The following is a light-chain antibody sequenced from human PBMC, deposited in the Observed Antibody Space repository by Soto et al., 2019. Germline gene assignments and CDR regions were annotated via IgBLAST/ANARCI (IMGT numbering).Light chain of an antibody. V-gene: IGKV1-27*01. Sequence: DVQMTQSPSSLSAFVGDRVTITCRASQGIAPYLAWFQQKPGKVPKLLIYATSTLQSGVPSRFSGSGSGTDFTLIISSLQPEDVATYYCQKYNTAPLTFGGGTKVEIK. CDR2: ATS. J-gene: IGKJ4*01. CDR3: QKYNTAPLT. CDR1: QGIAPY.